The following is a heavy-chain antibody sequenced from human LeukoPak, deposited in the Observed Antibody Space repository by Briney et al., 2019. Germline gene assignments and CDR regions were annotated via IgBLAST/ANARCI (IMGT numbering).Heavy chain of an antibody. Sequence: GRSLRLSCAASGFTFSSYGMHWVRQAPGKGLEGVAVISYDGTNKYYADSVKGRFTISRDNSKNTLYLQMNSLRAEDTAVYYCAKAGPTADPGFDYWGQGTLVTVSS. CDR1: GFTFSSYG. CDR2: ISYDGTNK. CDR3: AKAGPTADPGFDY. D-gene: IGHD4-17*01. J-gene: IGHJ4*02. V-gene: IGHV3-30*18.